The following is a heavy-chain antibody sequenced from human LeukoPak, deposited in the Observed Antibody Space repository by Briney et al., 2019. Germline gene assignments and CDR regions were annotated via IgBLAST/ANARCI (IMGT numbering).Heavy chain of an antibody. CDR1: GFTFSSYV. J-gene: IGHJ6*02. V-gene: IGHV3-23*01. D-gene: IGHD6-13*01. CDR2: ISGSGSST. Sequence: PGGSLRLSCAASGFTFSSYVMSWVRQAPGKGLEWVSTISGSGSSTYYADSVKGRFTISRDNSKNTLYLQMNSLRAEDTAVYYCAKDSRSSSWYYYYYGMDVWGQGTTVTVSS. CDR3: AKDSRSSSWYYYYYGMDV.